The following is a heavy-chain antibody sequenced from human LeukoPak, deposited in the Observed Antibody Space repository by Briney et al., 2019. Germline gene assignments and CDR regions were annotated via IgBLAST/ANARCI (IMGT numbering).Heavy chain of an antibody. CDR2: IYSGGST. V-gene: IGHV3-66*02. Sequence: GGSLRLPCAASGFTVSSTYMSWVRQAPGKGLEWVSVIYSGGSTYYADSVKGRFTISRDNSKNTLYLQMNSLRPEDTAVYYCAKGRPVGDYWGQGTLVTVSS. CDR3: AKGRPVGDY. CDR1: GFTVSSTY. D-gene: IGHD1-26*01. J-gene: IGHJ4*02.